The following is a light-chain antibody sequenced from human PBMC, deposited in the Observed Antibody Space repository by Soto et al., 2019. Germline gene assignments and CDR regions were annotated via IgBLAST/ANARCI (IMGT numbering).Light chain of an antibody. CDR2: EVT. Sequence: QSVLTQPASVSGSPGQSITISCTGTSRDIGNYNYGSWYQHHPGKAPKLMIYEVTSRPSGVSDRFSGSKSGMTASLTISGLQPEDEADYFCASYRSANTLVVFGTGTKGTVL. J-gene: IGLJ1*01. V-gene: IGLV2-14*01. CDR1: SRDIGNYNY. CDR3: ASYRSANTLVV.